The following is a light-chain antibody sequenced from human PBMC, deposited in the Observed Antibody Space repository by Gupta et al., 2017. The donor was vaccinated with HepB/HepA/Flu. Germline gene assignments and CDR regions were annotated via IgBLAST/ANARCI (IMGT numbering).Light chain of an antibody. CDR1: SSDVGGYNY. CDR3: SSYTTNTALEV. V-gene: IGLV2-14*03. J-gene: IGLJ3*02. CDR2: DVS. Sequence: QSALTQPASVSGSPGQPITISCSGTSSDVGGYNYVSWSQQHPGKAPKLMIYDVSDRPSGVSNRFSASKSGNTASLTISGLQAEDGADYYCSSYTTNTALEVFGGGTKLTVL.